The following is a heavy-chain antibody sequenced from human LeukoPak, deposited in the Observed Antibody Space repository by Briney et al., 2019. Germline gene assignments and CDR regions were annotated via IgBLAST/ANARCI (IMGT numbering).Heavy chain of an antibody. V-gene: IGHV3-21*01. Sequence: PGGSLRLSCAASGFTFSSYSMNWVRQAPGKGLEWVSSISSSSYIYYADSVKGRFTISRDNAKNSLYLQMNSLRAEDTAVYYCARSITMVRGVAYYYYGMDVWGQGTTVTVSS. CDR1: GFTFSSYS. CDR2: ISSSSYI. J-gene: IGHJ6*02. CDR3: ARSITMVRGVAYYYYGMDV. D-gene: IGHD3-10*01.